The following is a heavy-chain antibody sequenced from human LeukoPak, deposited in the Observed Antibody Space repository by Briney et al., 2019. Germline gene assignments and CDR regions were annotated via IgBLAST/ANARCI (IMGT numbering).Heavy chain of an antibody. Sequence: GGSLRLSCAASGFTFSSYAMSWVRQAPGKGLEWVSAISGSGGSTHYADSVKGRFTISRDNSKNTLYLQMNSLRAEDTAVYYCASRPAFTKRGARGNWGQGTLVTVSS. CDR1: GFTFSSYA. V-gene: IGHV3-23*01. CDR3: ASRPAFTKRGARGN. J-gene: IGHJ4*02. D-gene: IGHD1-26*01. CDR2: ISGSGGST.